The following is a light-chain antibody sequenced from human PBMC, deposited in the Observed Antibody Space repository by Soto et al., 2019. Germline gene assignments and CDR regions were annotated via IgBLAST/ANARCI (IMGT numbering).Light chain of an antibody. Sequence: QSALTQPASVSGSPGQSITISCTGTSSDVGDYNYVSWYQQHPGKAPNLVIFDVSDRPSGVSNLFSGSKSGNTASLTISGLQDEDAADYYCSSYTSLSTRVFGTGTKVTVL. V-gene: IGLV2-14*01. CDR1: SSDVGDYNY. CDR2: DVS. J-gene: IGLJ1*01. CDR3: SSYTSLSTRV.